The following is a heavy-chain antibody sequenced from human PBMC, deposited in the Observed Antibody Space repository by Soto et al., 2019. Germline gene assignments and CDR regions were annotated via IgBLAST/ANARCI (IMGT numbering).Heavy chain of an antibody. CDR2: INPNSGGT. D-gene: IGHD4-4*01. J-gene: IGHJ6*02. Sequence: ASVKVSCKASGYTFTGYCMHWVRQAPGQGLEWMGWINPNSGGTNYAQKFQGRVTMTRDTSISTAYMELSRLRSDDTAVYYCARDKYSNYGYYYYGMDVWGQGTTVTVSS. CDR1: GYTFTGYC. V-gene: IGHV1-2*02. CDR3: ARDKYSNYGYYYYGMDV.